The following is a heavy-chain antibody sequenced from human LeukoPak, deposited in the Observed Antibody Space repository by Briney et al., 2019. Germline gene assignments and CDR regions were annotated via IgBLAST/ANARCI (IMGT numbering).Heavy chain of an antibody. Sequence: GASVKVSCKASGYTFTSYAMNWVRQAPGQGLEWMGWINTNTGNPMYAQGFTGRFVFSLDTSVSTAYLQIISLKAEDTAVYYCARLSAHSGSHHDYWGQGTLVTVSS. V-gene: IGHV7-4-1*02. CDR3: ARLSAHSGSHHDY. CDR2: INTNTGNP. D-gene: IGHD1-26*01. CDR1: GYTFTSYA. J-gene: IGHJ4*02.